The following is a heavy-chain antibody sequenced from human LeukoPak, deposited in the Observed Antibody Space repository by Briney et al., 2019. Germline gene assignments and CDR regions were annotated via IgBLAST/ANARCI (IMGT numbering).Heavy chain of an antibody. V-gene: IGHV3-11*01. CDR2: ISDSGSNM. D-gene: IGHD3-10*01. CDR3: ARTKTNYYGSGSYYGGVYYYYMDV. Sequence: PGGSLRLSCAASGFTFSDYYMSWIRQAPGKGLEWVSYISDSGSNMYYADSVKGRFTISRDNAKNSLYLQMNSLRAEDTAVYFCARTKTNYYGSGSYYGGVYYYYMDVWGKGSTFTVSS. J-gene: IGHJ6*03. CDR1: GFTFSDYY.